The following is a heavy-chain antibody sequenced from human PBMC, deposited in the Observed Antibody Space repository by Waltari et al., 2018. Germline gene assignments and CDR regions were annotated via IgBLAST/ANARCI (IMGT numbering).Heavy chain of an antibody. CDR2: ISGMGGST. D-gene: IGHD3-16*02. CDR3: AKAERIMITFGGVIALDY. CDR1: GFTFSSYA. V-gene: IGHV3-23*04. J-gene: IGHJ4*02. Sequence: EVQLVESGGGLVQPGGSLRLSCAASGFTFSSYAMSWVRQAPGKGLEWVSAISGMGGSTSYADSVKGRFTISRDNSKNTLYLQMNSLRAEDTAVYYCAKAERIMITFGGVIALDYWGQGTLVTVSS.